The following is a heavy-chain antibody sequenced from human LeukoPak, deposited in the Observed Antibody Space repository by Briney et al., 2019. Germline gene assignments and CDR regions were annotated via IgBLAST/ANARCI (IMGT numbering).Heavy chain of an antibody. Sequence: SETLSLTCTVSGGSISSYYWSWIRQPPGKGLEWIGCIYYSGSTNYNPSLKSRVTISVDTSKNQFSLKLSSVTAADTAVYYCARADYDILTGYHGLYYFDYWGQGTLVTVSS. CDR2: IYYSGST. V-gene: IGHV4-59*01. CDR1: GGSISSYY. CDR3: ARADYDILTGYHGLYYFDY. J-gene: IGHJ4*02. D-gene: IGHD3-9*01.